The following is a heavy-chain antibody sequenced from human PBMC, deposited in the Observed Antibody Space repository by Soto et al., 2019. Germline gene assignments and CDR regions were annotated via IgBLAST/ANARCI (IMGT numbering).Heavy chain of an antibody. D-gene: IGHD4-17*01. J-gene: IGHJ6*03. Sequence: SETLSLTCTVSGDSISSRVASWGWIRQPPGKGLEWIGSIQHTGTIYYNSSLKSRVTISVDTSNNQFSLTLSSVTATDTAVYYCARGKPTVLAMDVWGKGTTVTVSS. CDR3: ARGKPTVLAMDV. CDR1: GDSISSRVAS. V-gene: IGHV4-39*01. CDR2: IQHTGTI.